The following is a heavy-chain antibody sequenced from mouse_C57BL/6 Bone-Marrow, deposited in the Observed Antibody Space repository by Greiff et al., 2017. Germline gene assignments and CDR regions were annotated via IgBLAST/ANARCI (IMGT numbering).Heavy chain of an antibody. J-gene: IGHJ2*01. CDR1: GYTFTSYG. CDR3: ARSGDGTPFGY. Sequence: QVQLQQSGAELARPGASVKLSCKASGYTFTSYGISWVKQRTGQGLEWIGEIYPRSGNTYYTEKFKGKATLTADKSSSTAYMELRSLTSEDSAVYFCARSGDGTPFGYWGQGTTLPVSS. V-gene: IGHV1-81*01. D-gene: IGHD2-1*01. CDR2: IYPRSGNT.